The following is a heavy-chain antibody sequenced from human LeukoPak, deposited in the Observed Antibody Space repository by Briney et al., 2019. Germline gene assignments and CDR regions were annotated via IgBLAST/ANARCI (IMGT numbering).Heavy chain of an antibody. V-gene: IGHV4-34*01. J-gene: IGHJ4*02. CDR1: GFTLSSYW. CDR3: ARSDGYLLERPYYFDY. D-gene: IGHD2-21*01. CDR2: INHSGST. Sequence: GSLRLSCAASGFTLSSYWMSWIRQPPGKGLEWIGEINHSGSTNYNPSLKSRVTVSVDTSKNQFSLKLSSVTAADTAVYYCARSDGYLLERPYYFDYWGQGTLVTVSS.